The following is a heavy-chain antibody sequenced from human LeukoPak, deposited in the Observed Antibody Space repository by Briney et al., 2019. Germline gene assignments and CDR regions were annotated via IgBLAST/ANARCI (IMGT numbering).Heavy chain of an antibody. J-gene: IGHJ4*02. CDR1: GGTFSNYA. CDR3: ARDGCSNGVCYPDY. V-gene: IGHV1-18*01. Sequence: ASVKVSCKASGGTFSNYAISWVRQAPGQGLEWMGWINPNSGGTNYAQKLQGRVTMTTDTSTSTAYMELRSLRSDDTAIYYCARDGCSNGVCYPDYWGQGTLVTVSS. D-gene: IGHD2-8*01. CDR2: INPNSGGT.